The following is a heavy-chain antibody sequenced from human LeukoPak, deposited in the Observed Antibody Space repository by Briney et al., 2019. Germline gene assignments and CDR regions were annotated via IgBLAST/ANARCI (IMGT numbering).Heavy chain of an antibody. CDR3: AKEGYRYGYAIDY. CDR2: ISGSGGST. D-gene: IGHD5-18*01. CDR1: GFTFSTYA. Sequence: GGSLRLSCTASGFTFSTYAMSWVRQAPGKGLEWVSAISGSGGSTYYADSVKGRFTISRDNSKNTLYLQMNSLRAEDTAVYYCAKEGYRYGYAIDYWGQGTLVTVSS. V-gene: IGHV3-23*01. J-gene: IGHJ4*02.